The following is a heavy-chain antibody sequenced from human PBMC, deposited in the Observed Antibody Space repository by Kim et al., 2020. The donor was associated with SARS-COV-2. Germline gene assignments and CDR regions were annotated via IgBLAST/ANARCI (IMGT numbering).Heavy chain of an antibody. Sequence: SYAQKFQGRVTMTRDTSTSTVYMELSSLRSEDTAVYYCARDPGYSGSRDDWGQGTLVTVSS. V-gene: IGHV1-46*01. D-gene: IGHD1-26*01. J-gene: IGHJ4*02. CDR3: ARDPGYSGSRDD.